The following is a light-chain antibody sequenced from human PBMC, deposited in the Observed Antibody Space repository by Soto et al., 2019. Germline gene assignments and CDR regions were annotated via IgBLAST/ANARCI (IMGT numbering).Light chain of an antibody. Sequence: DIQMTQSPSSLSASVGDRVTIACQSSHDVSWNLNSFQQKPGEAPKLLIYDASNLERGVPSMFSRSVSGTDFTLTISSLQPEDVATYYCQQYSSMLSFGGGTEVDLK. CDR3: QQYSSMLS. CDR2: DAS. V-gene: IGKV1-33*01. J-gene: IGKJ4*01. CDR1: HDVSWN.